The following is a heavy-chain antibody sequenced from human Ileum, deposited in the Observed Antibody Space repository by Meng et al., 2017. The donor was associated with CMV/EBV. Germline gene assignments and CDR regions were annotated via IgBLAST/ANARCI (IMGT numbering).Heavy chain of an antibody. J-gene: IGHJ4*02. CDR2: IHHSGST. D-gene: IGHD2-21*01. V-gene: IGHV4-59*01. CDR1: GDSITSYY. CDR3: ARLDYCGGDCYYHFDY. Sequence: SETLSLTCSISGDSITSYYWSWIRQPPGKGLEWIGYIHHSGSTKYNPSLKSRVSMSVDTSKNQFSLRLNSVTAADTAVYYCARLDYCGGDCYYHFDYWGKGMLVTVSS.